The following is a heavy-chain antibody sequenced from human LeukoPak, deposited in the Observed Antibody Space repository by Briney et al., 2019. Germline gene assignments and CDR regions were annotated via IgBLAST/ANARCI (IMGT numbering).Heavy chain of an antibody. CDR2: INPNSGGT. J-gene: IGHJ4*02. V-gene: IGHV1-2*02. D-gene: IGHD6-6*01. CDR1: GYTFTGYY. Sequence: ASVKVSCKASGYTFTGYYMHWVRQAPGQGFEWMGWINPNSGGTNYAQKFQGRVTMTRDTSISTAYMELSSLRSEDTAVYYCARGSRSSSSSKLFDYWGQGTLVTVSS. CDR3: ARGSRSSSSSKLFDY.